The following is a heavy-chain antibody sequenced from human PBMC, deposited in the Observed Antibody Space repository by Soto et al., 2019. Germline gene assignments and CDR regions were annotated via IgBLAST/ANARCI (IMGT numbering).Heavy chain of an antibody. CDR1: GFTFSPYI. V-gene: IGHV3-74*01. D-gene: IGHD2-2*01. CDR3: AKGGCSSTSCLDY. J-gene: IGHJ4*02. CDR2: INTDGSNR. Sequence: GGSLRLSCAASGFTFSPYIMHWVRQAPGKGLVWFSRINTDGSNRDYADSVKGRFTISRDNAKNTLYLQMNSLGAEDTAVYYCAKGGCSSTSCLDYWGQGTLVTVSS.